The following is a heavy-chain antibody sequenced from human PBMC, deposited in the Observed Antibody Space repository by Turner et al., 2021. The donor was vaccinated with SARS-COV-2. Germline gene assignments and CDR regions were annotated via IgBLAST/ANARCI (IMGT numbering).Heavy chain of an antibody. D-gene: IGHD3-22*01. CDR1: GFTFSSYG. J-gene: IGHJ4*02. Sequence: QVQLVQSGRGVVQPGRSLRLSCAASGFTFSSYGMHWVRQAPGKGLAWVALISYDGSNKYYADSVKDRFTISRDNSKNTLYLQMNSLRAEDTAVYYCAKTIGSYYDSSGYYQYFDYWGQGTLVTVSS. CDR3: AKTIGSYYDSSGYYQYFDY. CDR2: ISYDGSNK. V-gene: IGHV3-30*18.